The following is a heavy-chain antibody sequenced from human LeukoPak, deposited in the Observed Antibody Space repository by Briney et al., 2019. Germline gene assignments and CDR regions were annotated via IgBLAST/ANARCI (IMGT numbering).Heavy chain of an antibody. J-gene: IGHJ4*02. D-gene: IGHD3-10*01. CDR1: GGSISSSSYY. Sequence: SETLSLTCTVSGGSISSSSYYWGWIRQPPGKGLEWIGYIYYSGSTNYNPSLKSRVTMSIDTSKNQFSLKLRSVTAADTAVYYCARDEGEGASAWRARYLDYWGQGTLVTVSS. CDR3: ARDEGEGASAWRARYLDY. V-gene: IGHV4-61*05. CDR2: IYYSGST.